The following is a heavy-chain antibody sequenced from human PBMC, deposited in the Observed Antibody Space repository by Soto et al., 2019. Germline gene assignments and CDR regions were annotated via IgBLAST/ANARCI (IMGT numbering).Heavy chain of an antibody. CDR3: ARDWGYCSDALCAGGY. V-gene: IGHV3-21*01. Sequence: GGSLRLSCAASGFTFSSYSMNWVRQTPGKGLDWVSSISSSSSYIYYADSVKGRFTISRDDAKNSLYLQMNSLRAEDTAVYYCARDWGYCSDALCAGGYWGQGT. J-gene: IGHJ4*02. D-gene: IGHD2-15*01. CDR2: ISSSSSYI. CDR1: GFTFSSYS.